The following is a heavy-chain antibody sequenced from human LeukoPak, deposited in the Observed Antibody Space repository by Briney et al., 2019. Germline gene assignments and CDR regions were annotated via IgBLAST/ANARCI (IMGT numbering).Heavy chain of an antibody. D-gene: IGHD1-1*01. CDR3: ARVETTGTTSDY. Sequence: SVKVSCKASGGTFSSYAISWVRQAPGQGLEWMGRIIPILGIANYAQKFQGRVTITADKSTGTAYMELSSLRSEDTAVYYCARVETTGTTSDYWGQGTLVTVSS. J-gene: IGHJ4*02. CDR1: GGTFSSYA. CDR2: IIPILGIA. V-gene: IGHV1-69*04.